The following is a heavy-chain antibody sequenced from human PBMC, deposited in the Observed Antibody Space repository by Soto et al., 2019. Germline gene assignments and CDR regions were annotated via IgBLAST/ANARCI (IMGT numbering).Heavy chain of an antibody. CDR1: GGTFSSYS. D-gene: IGHD3-16*01. V-gene: IGHV1-69*06. CDR3: AREGDTREGRGVFFS. J-gene: IGHJ5*02. CDR2: ITPIFGTV. Sequence: SVKVSCKASGGTFSSYSFSWVRQAPGQGLEWMGGITPIFGTVHYAQNFRGRVTITADKSTSIVHMELSSLRSEDTAVFYCAREGDTREGRGVFFSWGQGTLGTYPQ.